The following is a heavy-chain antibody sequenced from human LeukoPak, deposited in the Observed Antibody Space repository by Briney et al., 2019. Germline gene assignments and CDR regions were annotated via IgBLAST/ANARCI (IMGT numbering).Heavy chain of an antibody. CDR2: IEHSGST. Sequence: SETLSLTCAVYGGSFSGYYWSWVRQPPGKGLEWIGKIEHSGSTNYNPSLKSRVTISVDTSKNQFSLTLSSVTAADTAVYYCARSATLVRNYYYYYMDVWGKGTTVTVSS. CDR1: GGSFSGYY. V-gene: IGHV4-34*01. CDR3: ARSATLVRNYYYYYMDV. D-gene: IGHD3-9*01. J-gene: IGHJ6*03.